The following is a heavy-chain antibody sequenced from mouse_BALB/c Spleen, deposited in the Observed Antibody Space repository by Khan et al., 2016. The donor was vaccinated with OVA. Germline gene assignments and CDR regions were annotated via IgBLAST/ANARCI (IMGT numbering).Heavy chain of an antibody. CDR3: AKLMIPYYYALDY. J-gene: IGHJ4*01. CDR1: GFSLTDYG. V-gene: IGHV2-5*01. CDR2: IWRGGST. Sequence: QVQLKESGPGLVQPSQSLSITCTVSGFSLTDYGVHWVRQSPGKGLEWLGVIWRGGSTDYNAAFMSRLSITKDNSKSPVFFRMNSLQADDTAIYYCAKLMIPYYYALDYWGQGTSVTVSS. D-gene: IGHD2-4*01.